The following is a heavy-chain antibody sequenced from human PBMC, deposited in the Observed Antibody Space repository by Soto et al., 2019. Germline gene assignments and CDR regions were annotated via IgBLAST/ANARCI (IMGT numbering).Heavy chain of an antibody. V-gene: IGHV4-34*01. D-gene: IGHD2-15*01. J-gene: IGHJ5*02. CDR2: INHRGST. Sequence: QVQLQQWGAGLLEPAETLSLTCDVYNGSFSGYYWSWIRQPPGKGLEWIGEINHRGSTIYNPSLTRRVTLSVETATYHFSLKRTPVTAADTAVSFCARGTVVRVTASRSRHRWVDPWGQGTLVTVAS. CDR1: NGSFSGYY. CDR3: ARGTVVRVTASRSRHRWVDP.